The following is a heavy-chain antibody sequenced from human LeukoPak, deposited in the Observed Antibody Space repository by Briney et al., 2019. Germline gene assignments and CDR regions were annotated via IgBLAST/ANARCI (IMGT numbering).Heavy chain of an antibody. CDR3: ANGLSGQRRGDFVDY. Sequence: GGSLRLSCAASGFTFSSYGMSWVRQALGKGMEWVSAISGGVGSTYYADSVKGRFTISRDNSKNTLYLQMNSLRAEDTAVYYGANGLSGQRRGDFVDYWGQGTLVTVSS. D-gene: IGHD6-19*01. V-gene: IGHV3-23*01. J-gene: IGHJ4*02. CDR2: ISGGVGST. CDR1: GFTFSSYG.